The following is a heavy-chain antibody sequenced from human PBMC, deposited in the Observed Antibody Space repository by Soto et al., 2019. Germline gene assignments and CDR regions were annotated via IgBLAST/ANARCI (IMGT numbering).Heavy chain of an antibody. CDR1: GFTFTRYS. J-gene: IGHJ4*02. CDR2: ISSTTNYI. V-gene: IGHV3-21*06. Sequence: GGSLRLSCAASGFTFTRYSMNWVRQAPGKGLEWVSPISSTTNYIYYGDSMKGRFTISRDNAKNSLYLEMNSLRAEDTAVYYCARESEDLTSTFDYWGKGTRVTVSS. CDR3: ARESEDLTSTFDY.